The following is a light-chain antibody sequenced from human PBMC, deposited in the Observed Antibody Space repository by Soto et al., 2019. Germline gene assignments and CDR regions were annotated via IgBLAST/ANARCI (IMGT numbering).Light chain of an antibody. CDR3: QQYDNWPWT. V-gene: IGKV3-15*01. Sequence: EIVMTQSPATLSVSPGGRATLSCRASQTISGTLAWYQQKPGQAPRLLIHGASTRAPGFPARFSGSGSGTYFTLTISSLQSEDFAVYYCQQYDNWPWTFGQGTKVEIK. J-gene: IGKJ1*01. CDR1: QTISGT. CDR2: GAS.